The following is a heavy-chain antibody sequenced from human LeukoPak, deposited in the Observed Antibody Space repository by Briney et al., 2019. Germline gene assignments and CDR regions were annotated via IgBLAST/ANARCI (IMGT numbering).Heavy chain of an antibody. CDR1: GYSFTSYW. Sequence: GESLKISCKGSGYSFTSYWIGWVRQMPGKGLEWMGIIYPGDSDTRYSPSFQGQVTISADKSISTAYLQWSSLKASDTAMYYCARRGGFPATPGYYYYYMDVWGKGTTVTVSS. CDR2: IYPGDSDT. D-gene: IGHD5-12*01. J-gene: IGHJ6*03. V-gene: IGHV5-51*01. CDR3: ARRGGFPATPGYYYYYMDV.